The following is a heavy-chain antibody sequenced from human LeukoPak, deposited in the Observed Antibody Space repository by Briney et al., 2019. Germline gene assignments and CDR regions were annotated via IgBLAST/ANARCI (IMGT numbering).Heavy chain of an antibody. CDR2: ISGSSSTI. CDR1: GFTFSNYS. Sequence: GGSLRLSCAASGFTFSNYSMNWVRQAPGKGLEWVSYISGSSSTIYYADSVKGRFTISRDNAKNSLYLQMNSLRDEDTAVYYCARGGVLLWFGELSDGYYFDYWGQGTLVTVSS. CDR3: ARGGVLLWFGELSDGYYFDY. J-gene: IGHJ4*02. D-gene: IGHD3-10*01. V-gene: IGHV3-48*02.